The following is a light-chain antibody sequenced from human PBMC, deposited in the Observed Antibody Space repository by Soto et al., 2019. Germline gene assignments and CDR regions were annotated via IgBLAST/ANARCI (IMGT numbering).Light chain of an antibody. J-gene: IGKJ4*01. V-gene: IGKV1-16*01. CDR2: AAT. CDR3: QHYQRYPPS. Sequence: DIQMTQSPSSLSASVGDRVTITCRASHPININLVGFQQKPGKAPKSLIYAATNLQSGVPSRFSGSGGGTDFSLTISSLQPEDVATYYCQHYQRYPPSFGGGTKLEIK. CDR1: HPININ.